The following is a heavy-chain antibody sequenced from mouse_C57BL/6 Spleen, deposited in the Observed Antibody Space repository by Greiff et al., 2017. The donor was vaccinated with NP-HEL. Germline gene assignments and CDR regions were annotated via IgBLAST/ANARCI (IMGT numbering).Heavy chain of an antibody. Sequence: EVQGVESGGGLVKPGGSLKLSCAASGFTFSSYAMSWVRQTPEKRLEWVATISDGGSYTYYPDNAKNNLYLQMSHLKSEDTAMYYCARALYGFHWYFDVWGTGTTVTVSS. V-gene: IGHV5-4*01. J-gene: IGHJ1*03. CDR3: ARALYGFHWYFDV. CDR2: ISDGGSYT. CDR1: GFTFSSYA. D-gene: IGHD1-1*01.